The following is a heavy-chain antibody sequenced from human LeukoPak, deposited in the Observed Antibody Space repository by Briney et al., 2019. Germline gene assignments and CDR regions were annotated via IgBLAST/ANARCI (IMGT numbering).Heavy chain of an antibody. V-gene: IGHV3-7*03. D-gene: IGHD6-19*01. CDR2: IKQDGTKK. J-gene: IGHJ4*02. CDR1: GFTFTTYW. Sequence: GGSLRPSWAAPGFTFTTYWRSWVRQPPGRGLGWVANIKQDGTKKYYVDSVKGRFTISRDNAKNSLYLQMSSLRTEDTAMYYCTTSPVPGIDYWGQGIQVTVSS. CDR3: TTSPVPGIDY.